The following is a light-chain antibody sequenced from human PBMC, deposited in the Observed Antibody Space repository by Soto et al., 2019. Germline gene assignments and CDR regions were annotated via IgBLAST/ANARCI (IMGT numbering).Light chain of an antibody. CDR2: KAS. CDR1: QNIDNW. V-gene: IGKV1-5*03. Sequence: DIQMTQSTATLYASVGDRVTITCRASQNIDNWLAWFQQKPGKAPNLLIYKASTLETVAPSRFSGSVSGAEFTLTISSLQPDDFATYFCQQYKSLPYTFGQGTKLE. J-gene: IGKJ2*01. CDR3: QQYKSLPYT.